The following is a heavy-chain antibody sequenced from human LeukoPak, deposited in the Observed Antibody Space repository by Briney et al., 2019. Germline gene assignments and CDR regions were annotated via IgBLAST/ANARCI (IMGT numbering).Heavy chain of an antibody. V-gene: IGHV3-30*18. CDR2: ISYDGSNK. J-gene: IGHJ4*02. Sequence: GRSLRLSCAAAGFTFSSYGMHWVRQAPGKGLGWVAVISYDGSNKYYADSVKGRFTISRDNSKHTLHLQMNSLRAEDTAVYYCAKLVGAGPNGDYWGQGTLVTVSS. CDR3: AKLVGAGPNGDY. D-gene: IGHD1-26*01. CDR1: GFTFSSYG.